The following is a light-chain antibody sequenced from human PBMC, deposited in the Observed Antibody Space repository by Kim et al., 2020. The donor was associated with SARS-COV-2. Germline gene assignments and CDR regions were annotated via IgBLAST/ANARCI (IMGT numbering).Light chain of an antibody. Sequence: SPGERATLSCRASQSVSSNLAWYQQKPGQAPRLLIYGASTRATGIPAWFSGSGSGTEFTLTISSLQSEDFAVYYCQQYNNWPPWTFGQGTKVDIK. V-gene: IGKV3-15*01. CDR3: QQYNNWPPWT. J-gene: IGKJ1*01. CDR2: GAS. CDR1: QSVSSN.